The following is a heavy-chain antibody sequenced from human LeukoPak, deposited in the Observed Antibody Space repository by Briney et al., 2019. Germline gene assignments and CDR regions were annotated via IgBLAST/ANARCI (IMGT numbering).Heavy chain of an antibody. J-gene: IGHJ4*02. Sequence: GASLKISCKGSGSSFTSYWIGWVRPMPGKGLEWMGIIYPGDSDTRYSPSVQGQVIMSVDKSISTAYLQWSSLKDSDTGMYYCTRHFGTSCYDWGQGTLVTVSS. CDR1: GSSFTSYW. CDR2: IYPGDSDT. V-gene: IGHV5-51*01. D-gene: IGHD2-15*01. CDR3: TRHFGTSCYD.